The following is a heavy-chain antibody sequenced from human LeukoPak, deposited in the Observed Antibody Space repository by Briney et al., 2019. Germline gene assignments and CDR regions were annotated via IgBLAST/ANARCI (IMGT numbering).Heavy chain of an antibody. V-gene: IGHV4-59*01. CDR1: GGFNTHYY. CDR2: FYHSGST. Sequence: PSETLSLTCSVSGGFNTHYYWSWIRQPPGKGLEWIGYFYHSGSTNYNPSLNSRVTISVDTSKNHFSLKLSSVTAADTAVYYCARGQWLPVFDFWGQGTLVTVSS. CDR3: ARGQWLPVFDF. J-gene: IGHJ4*02. D-gene: IGHD3-22*01.